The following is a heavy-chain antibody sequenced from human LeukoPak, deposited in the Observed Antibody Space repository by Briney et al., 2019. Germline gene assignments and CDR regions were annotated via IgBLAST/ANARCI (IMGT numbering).Heavy chain of an antibody. D-gene: IGHD3-10*01. CDR3: ARVYYHGSGSYLDY. CDR2: ISGSGGST. J-gene: IGHJ4*02. V-gene: IGHV3-23*01. CDR1: GFTFSSYA. Sequence: PGGSLRLSCAASGFTFSSYAMSWVRQAPGKGLEWVSAISGSGGSTYYADSVKGRFTISRDNSKNTLYLQMNSLRAEDTALYYCARVYYHGSGSYLDYWGQGTLVTVSS.